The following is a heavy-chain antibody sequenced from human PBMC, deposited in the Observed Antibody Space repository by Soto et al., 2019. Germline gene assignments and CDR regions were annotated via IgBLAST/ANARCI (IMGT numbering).Heavy chain of an antibody. Sequence: GGSLRLSCTASGFSFSTYAMYWVRQAPGKGLEWVAIISYDGSNAQYADSVKGRFTVARDNSKNTLYLQMHSLTAEDTAVYYCARDGGGFGELLLNSYDAFDLWGQGKLVTVS. J-gene: IGHJ3*01. D-gene: IGHD3-10*01. CDR1: GFSFSTYA. CDR3: ARDGGGFGELLLNSYDAFDL. V-gene: IGHV3-30*04. CDR2: ISYDGSNA.